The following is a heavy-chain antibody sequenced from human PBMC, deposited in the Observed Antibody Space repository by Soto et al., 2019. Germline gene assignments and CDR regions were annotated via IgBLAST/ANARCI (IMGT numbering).Heavy chain of an antibody. CDR3: VRDPVIPAPVSLGYNNGMDV. Sequence: QVQLVQSGPEVKKPGASVKVSCKASGYRFSSYGINWVRQAPGQGHEWMSWINPYNGNTNYAQKSRVSVTVTKDSSTSTTNMEVRSLGSDDTAADYCVRDPVIPAPVSLGYNNGMDVWGQGTTVTVSS. CDR1: GYRFSSYG. CDR2: INPYNGNT. J-gene: IGHJ6*02. D-gene: IGHD1-1*01. V-gene: IGHV1-18*04.